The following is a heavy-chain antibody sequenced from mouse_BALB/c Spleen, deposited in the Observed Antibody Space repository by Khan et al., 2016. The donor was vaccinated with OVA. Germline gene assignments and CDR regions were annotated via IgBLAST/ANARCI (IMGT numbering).Heavy chain of an antibody. V-gene: IGHV1-5*01. CDR3: TRSYDSYYFDY. CDR1: GYSFTSHW. CDR2: IYPGISDT. Sequence: EVQLQESGTVLARPGASVKMSCKASGYSFTSHWMHWVKQRPGQGLEWIGAIYPGISDTRYNQDFKGKAKLTAVPSASTAYMELSSLTNEDSAVYYATRSYDSYYFDYWGPGTTLTVSS. D-gene: IGHD2-4*01. J-gene: IGHJ2*01.